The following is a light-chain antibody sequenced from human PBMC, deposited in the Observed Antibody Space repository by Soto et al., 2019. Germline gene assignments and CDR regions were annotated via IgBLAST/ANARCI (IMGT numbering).Light chain of an antibody. CDR3: SSYTCSSTYV. V-gene: IGLV2-14*01. CDR2: EVS. J-gene: IGLJ1*01. CDR1: SSDVGGYNY. Sequence: QSVVTQPASVSGSPGQSITISCTGTSSDVGGYNYVSWYQQHPRKAPNIMIYEVSNRPPAVSNRFSGSKSGNTASLTISGLQAEDEADYYCSSYTCSSTYVFGTGPKVTVL.